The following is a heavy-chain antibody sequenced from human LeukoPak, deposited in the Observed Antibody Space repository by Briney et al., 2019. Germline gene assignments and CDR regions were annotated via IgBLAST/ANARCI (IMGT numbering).Heavy chain of an antibody. CDR2: IKQDGSEK. D-gene: IGHD6-13*01. CDR1: GFTFSSYW. V-gene: IGHV3-7*01. CDR3: ARSPIVRSSWFTYYYYYYMDV. J-gene: IGHJ6*03. Sequence: SGGSLRLSCAASGFTFSSYWMSWVRQAPGKGLEWVANIKQDGSEKYYVDSVKGRFTISRDNAKNSLYLQMNSLKAEDTAVYYCARSPIVRSSWFTYYYYYYMDVWGKGTTVTISS.